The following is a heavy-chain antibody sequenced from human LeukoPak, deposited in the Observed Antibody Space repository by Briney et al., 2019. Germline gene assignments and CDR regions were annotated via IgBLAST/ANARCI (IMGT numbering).Heavy chain of an antibody. D-gene: IGHD3-22*01. CDR2: MDPNTGYT. Sequence: ASVKVSCKATGYTFISYDIDWVRQATGQGLEWMGYMDPNTGYTAYAQKFQGRVTMTRDTSISTAYMELSSLRSEDTAVYYCARLDYYDSSDVGALGYWGQGTLVTVSS. CDR3: ARLDYYDSSDVGALGY. CDR1: GYTFISYD. J-gene: IGHJ4*02. V-gene: IGHV1-8*01.